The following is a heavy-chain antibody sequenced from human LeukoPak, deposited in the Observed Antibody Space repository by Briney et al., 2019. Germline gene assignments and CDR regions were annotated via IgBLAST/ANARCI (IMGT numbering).Heavy chain of an antibody. Sequence: VASVKVSCKASGYTFTGYYMHWVRQAPGQGLEWMGWINPNSGGTNYAQKFQGRVTMTRDTSISTAYMELSRLRSDDTAVYYCAGTYDSSGYYYVFDYWGQGTLVTVSS. J-gene: IGHJ4*02. CDR3: AGTYDSSGYYYVFDY. D-gene: IGHD3-22*01. CDR2: INPNSGGT. CDR1: GYTFTGYY. V-gene: IGHV1-2*02.